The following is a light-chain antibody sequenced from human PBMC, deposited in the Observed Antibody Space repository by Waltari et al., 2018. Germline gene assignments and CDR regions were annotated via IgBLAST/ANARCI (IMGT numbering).Light chain of an antibody. CDR1: QSISSW. Sequence: DIQMTQSPSTLSASVGDRVHITCRASQSISSWLAWYQQKPGKAPKLLIYKASSLESGVPSRFSGSGSGTEFTLTISSLQPDDFATYYCQQYNSYRYTFGQGTKLEIK. V-gene: IGKV1-5*03. CDR3: QQYNSYRYT. J-gene: IGKJ2*01. CDR2: KAS.